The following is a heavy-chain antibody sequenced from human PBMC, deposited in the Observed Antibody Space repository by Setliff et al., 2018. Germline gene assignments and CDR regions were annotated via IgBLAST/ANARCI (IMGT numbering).Heavy chain of an antibody. J-gene: IGHJ5*02. V-gene: IGHV3-48*03. Sequence: LRLSCAASGFTFRSYEMNWVRQAPGKGLEWVSYISSRGSTIYYADSVKGRFTISRDNAKNSLYLQMNSLRDEDTAVYYCARGRYSSATWFDPWGQGTLVTVSS. CDR1: GFTFRSYE. CDR2: ISSRGSTI. D-gene: IGHD6-13*01. CDR3: ARGRYSSATWFDP.